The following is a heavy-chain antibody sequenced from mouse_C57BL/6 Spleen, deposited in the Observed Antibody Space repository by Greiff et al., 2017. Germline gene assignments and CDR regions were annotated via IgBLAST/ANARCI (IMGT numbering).Heavy chain of an antibody. J-gene: IGHJ4*01. D-gene: IGHD2-12*01. CDR3: ARDLRRGMDY. CDR2: INYDGSST. CDR1: GFTFSDYY. Sequence: EVKVEESEGGLVQPGSSMKLSCTASGFTFSDYYMAWVRQVPEKGLEWVANINYDGSSTYYLDSLKSRFIISRDNATNILYLQMSSLKSEDTATYYCARDLRRGMDYWGQGTSVTVSS. V-gene: IGHV5-16*01.